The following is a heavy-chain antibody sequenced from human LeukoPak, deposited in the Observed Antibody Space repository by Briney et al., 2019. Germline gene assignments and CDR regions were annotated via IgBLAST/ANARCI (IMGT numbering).Heavy chain of an antibody. CDR3: ARQGGSYEIASDAFDI. J-gene: IGHJ3*02. D-gene: IGHD1-26*01. CDR1: GYSFTSYW. Sequence: PGESLKISCKGSGYSFTSYWIGWVRQMPGKGLEWMGIIYPGDSDTRYSPSFQGQVTISADKSISTAYLQWSSLKASDTAMYYCARQGGSYEIASDAFDIWGQGTMVTVTS. V-gene: IGHV5-51*01. CDR2: IYPGDSDT.